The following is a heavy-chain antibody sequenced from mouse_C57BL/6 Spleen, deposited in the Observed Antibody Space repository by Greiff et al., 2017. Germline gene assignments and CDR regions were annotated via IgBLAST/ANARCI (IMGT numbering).Heavy chain of an antibody. CDR2: INPSSGYT. CDR1: GYTFTSYW. V-gene: IGHV1-7*01. J-gene: IGHJ2*01. Sequence: VQLQQSGAELVKPGASVKLSCKASGYTFTSYWMHWVKQRPGQGLEWIGYINPSSGYTKYNQKFKDKATLTADKSSSTAYMQLSSLTFEDSAVYYCGSVGNVDYWGQGTTLTVSS. CDR3: GSVGNVDY. D-gene: IGHD2-1*01.